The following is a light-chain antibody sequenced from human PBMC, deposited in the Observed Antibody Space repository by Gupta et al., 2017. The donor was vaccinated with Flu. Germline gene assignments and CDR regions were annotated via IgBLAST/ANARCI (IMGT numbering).Light chain of an antibody. CDR3: QQSDSTPWT. J-gene: IGKJ1*01. CDR2: GAS. CDR1: QTITNY. V-gene: IGKV1-39*01. Sequence: DIQMTQSPPSVSASVGDRVTITCRTSQTITNYLNWYQQKPGKAPKLLIYGASSLQSGVPSRFSGSGSGTDFTLTISKLQPEDFATYYCQQSDSTPWTFGHGTKVEIK.